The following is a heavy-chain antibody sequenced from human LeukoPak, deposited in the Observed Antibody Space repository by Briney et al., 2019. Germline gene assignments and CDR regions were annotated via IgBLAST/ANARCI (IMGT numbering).Heavy chain of an antibody. D-gene: IGHD6-19*01. CDR3: ARRAIAVAGFGLDY. V-gene: IGHV4-39*01. CDR2: IYYSGST. CDR1: GGSISSSSYY. J-gene: IGHJ4*02. Sequence: SETLSLTCTVSGGSISSSSYYWGWIRQPPGKGLEWIGSIYYSGSTYYNPSLKSRVTISVDTSKNQFSLKLSSVTAADTAVYYCARRAIAVAGFGLDYWGQGTLVTVPS.